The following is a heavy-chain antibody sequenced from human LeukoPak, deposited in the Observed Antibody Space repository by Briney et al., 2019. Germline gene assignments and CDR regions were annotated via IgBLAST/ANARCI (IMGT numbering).Heavy chain of an antibody. V-gene: IGHV3-11*01. D-gene: IGHD1-26*01. Sequence: GGSLRLSCVASGFTFSDYYMSWIRRSPGKGLEWIAYISSTFGTVYYADSVKGRFTISRDNSKSSLYLQMNSLRAEDTAVYYCARDHGSDAGHFDYWGQGTLVTVSS. CDR2: ISSTFGTV. J-gene: IGHJ4*01. CDR1: GFTFSDYY. CDR3: ARDHGSDAGHFDY.